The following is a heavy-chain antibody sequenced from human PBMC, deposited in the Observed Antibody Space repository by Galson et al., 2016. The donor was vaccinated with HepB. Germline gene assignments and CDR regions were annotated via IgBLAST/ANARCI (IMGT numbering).Heavy chain of an antibody. CDR1: GYTFSGYV. CDR2: ISPHNGNT. CDR3: ARPMSSSYFYDRSGYNTLEY. V-gene: IGHV1-18*04. J-gene: IGHJ4*02. D-gene: IGHD3-22*01. Sequence: SVKVSCKASGYTFSGYVISWLRQAPGQGLEWMGWISPHNGNTMYAEEVQDRVTMTTDEFTSTADMELRSLRSDDTAVYYCARPMSSSYFYDRSGYNTLEYWGQGTLVSLSA.